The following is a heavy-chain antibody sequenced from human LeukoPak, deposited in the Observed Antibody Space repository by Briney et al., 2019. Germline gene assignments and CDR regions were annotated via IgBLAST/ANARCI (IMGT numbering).Heavy chain of an antibody. J-gene: IGHJ4*02. D-gene: IGHD3-22*01. Sequence: KPGGSRRLSCAASGFTFSSYTMNWVRQAPGKGLEWVSSIRSSSTYIYYADSVKARFTISRDNAKNSLYLQMNSLRAEDTAVYYCARVAWDYYDSSGYRFDYWGQGTLVTVSS. CDR2: IRSSSTYI. CDR3: ARVAWDYYDSSGYRFDY. V-gene: IGHV3-21*01. CDR1: GFTFSSYT.